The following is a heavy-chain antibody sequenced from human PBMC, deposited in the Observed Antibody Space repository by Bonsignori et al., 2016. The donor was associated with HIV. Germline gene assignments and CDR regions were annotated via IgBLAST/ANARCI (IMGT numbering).Heavy chain of an antibody. CDR1: GFTFSSYG. Sequence: GESLKISCAASGFTFSSYGMHWVRQAPGKGLEWVAVISYDGSNKYYADSVKGRFTISRDNSKNTLYLQMNSLRAEDTAVYYCAKAGSSWPRGYYYYYMDVWGKGTTVTVSS. V-gene: IGHV3-30*18. CDR3: AKAGSSWPRGYYYYYMDV. D-gene: IGHD6-13*01. CDR2: ISYDGSNK. J-gene: IGHJ6*03.